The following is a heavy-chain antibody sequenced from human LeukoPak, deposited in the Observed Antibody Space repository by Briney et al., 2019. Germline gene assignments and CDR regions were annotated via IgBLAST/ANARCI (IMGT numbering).Heavy chain of an antibody. V-gene: IGHV3-21*01. CDR3: GSIGGRSKAAKGGAFDI. Sequence: SGGSLRLSCAASGFTFSSYSMNWVRQAPGKGLEWVSSISSGSTYMYYADSVKGRFTISRDNAQNSMYLQMNSLRAEDTAVYYCGSIGGRSKAAKGGAFDIWGQGTMATVSS. D-gene: IGHD6-6*01. CDR1: GFTFSSYS. CDR2: ISSGSTYM. J-gene: IGHJ3*02.